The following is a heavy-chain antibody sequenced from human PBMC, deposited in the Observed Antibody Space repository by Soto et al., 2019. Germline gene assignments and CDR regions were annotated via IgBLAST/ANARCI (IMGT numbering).Heavy chain of an antibody. D-gene: IGHD2-2*01. J-gene: IGHJ6*02. V-gene: IGHV3-64D*06. CDR1: VFTCGNYA. Sequence: PWWSLRLSCSASVFTCGNYAMHWFRQAPGKGLEYVSTISSNGGSTYYADSVKGRFSISRDNSKNTLYLQMSTLRAEDTAVYYCVKDFLGSTSSYGMDVWGQGTAVTVSS. CDR3: VKDFLGSTSSYGMDV. CDR2: ISSNGGST.